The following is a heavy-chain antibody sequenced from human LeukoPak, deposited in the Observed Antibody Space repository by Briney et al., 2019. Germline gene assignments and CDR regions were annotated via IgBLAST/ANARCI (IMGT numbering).Heavy chain of an antibody. J-gene: IGHJ4*02. CDR2: IIPIFGTA. CDR3: ARDRGRDGYNGQIDY. Sequence: ASVTVSCKASGGTFSSYAISWVRQAPGQGLEWMGGIIPIFGTANYAQKFQGRVTITADESTSTAYVELSSLRSEDTAVYYCARDRGRDGYNGQIDYWGQGTLVTVSS. V-gene: IGHV1-69*01. CDR1: GGTFSSYA. D-gene: IGHD5-24*01.